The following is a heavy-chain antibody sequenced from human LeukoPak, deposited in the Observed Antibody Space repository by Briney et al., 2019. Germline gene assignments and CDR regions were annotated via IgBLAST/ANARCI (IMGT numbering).Heavy chain of an antibody. Sequence: GGSLRLSCAASGFTVSSNYMSWVRQAPGKGLEWVSVIYSGGSTYYADSVKGRFTISRDNSKNTLYLQMNSLRAEDTAVYYCARAWGGSSTTLDYWGQGTLVTVSS. V-gene: IGHV3-53*05. CDR1: GFTVSSNY. J-gene: IGHJ4*02. D-gene: IGHD2-2*01. CDR3: ARAWGGSSTTLDY. CDR2: IYSGGST.